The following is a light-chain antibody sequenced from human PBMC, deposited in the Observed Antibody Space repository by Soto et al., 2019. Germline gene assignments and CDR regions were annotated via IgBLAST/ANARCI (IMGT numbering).Light chain of an antibody. CDR2: EVS. V-gene: IGKV2D-29*02. CDR3: MQSTQLPPT. CDR1: QSLLHITGETF. J-gene: IGKJ5*01. Sequence: VMTQTPLSLSVAPGQPASISCKSSQSLLHITGETFLFWYLQKQGKSPQXXXYEVSTRVSGVPERFSGSGSGTDLTLEISRVETDDVGIYYCMQSTQLPPTFGQGTRLEIK.